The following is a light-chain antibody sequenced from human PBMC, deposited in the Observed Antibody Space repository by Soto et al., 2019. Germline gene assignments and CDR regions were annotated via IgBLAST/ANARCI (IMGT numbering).Light chain of an antibody. CDR2: GAS. V-gene: IGKV3-15*01. J-gene: IGKJ1*01. CDR1: QSVSSN. Sequence: IVLTQSPATLSVSPGERATLSCRASQSVSSNLAWYQQKPGQAPRLLIYGASTRATGIPARFSGSGSGTEFTLTISSLEPEDFAVYYCQQYNNWPRTFGQGTKVDIK. CDR3: QQYNNWPRT.